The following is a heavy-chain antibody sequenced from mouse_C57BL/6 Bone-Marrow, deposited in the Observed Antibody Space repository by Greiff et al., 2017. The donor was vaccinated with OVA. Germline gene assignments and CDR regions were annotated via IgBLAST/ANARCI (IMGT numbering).Heavy chain of an antibody. CDR3: ARGGYYGGSRDIDV. D-gene: IGHD1-1*01. CDR1: GFNFTDYY. Sequence: VQLQQSGAELVRPGASVKLSCTASGFNFTDYYMHWVKQRPEQGLEWIGRIDPEDGDTEYAPKFQGKATMTADTSSNTAYLQLSSLTSEDTAVDYCARGGYYGGSRDIDVWGTGTTVTVSS. J-gene: IGHJ1*03. V-gene: IGHV14-1*01. CDR2: IDPEDGDT.